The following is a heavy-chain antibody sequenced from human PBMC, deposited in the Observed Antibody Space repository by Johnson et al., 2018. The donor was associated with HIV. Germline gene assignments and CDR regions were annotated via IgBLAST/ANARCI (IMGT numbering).Heavy chain of an antibody. V-gene: IGHV3-7*01. CDR2: IRQDGSEK. CDR1: GFTFSIYW. J-gene: IGHJ3*02. D-gene: IGHD1-26*01. Sequence: VQLVESGGGLVQPGGSLRLSCAASGFTFSIYWMTWVRQAPGKGLEWVASIRQDGSEKYFVDSVKGRFTISRDNSKNTLYLQMNSLRAEDTAVYYCAKERSGSYSGADAFDIWGQGTMVTVSS. CDR3: AKERSGSYSGADAFDI.